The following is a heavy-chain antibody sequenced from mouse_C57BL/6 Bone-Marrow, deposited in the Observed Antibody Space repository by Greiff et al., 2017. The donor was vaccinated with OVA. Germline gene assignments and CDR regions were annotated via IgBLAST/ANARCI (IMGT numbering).Heavy chain of an antibody. J-gene: IGHJ1*03. CDR2: ISSGSSTI. CDR3: ARRGFDCYGSREYFDV. V-gene: IGHV5-17*01. CDR1: GFTFSDYG. Sequence: EVMLVESGGGLVKPGGSLKLSCAASGFTFSDYGMHWVRQAPEKGLEWVAYISSGSSTIYYADTVKGRFTISRDNAKNTLFLQMTSLRSEDTAMYYCARRGFDCYGSREYFDVWGTGTTVTVSS. D-gene: IGHD1-1*01.